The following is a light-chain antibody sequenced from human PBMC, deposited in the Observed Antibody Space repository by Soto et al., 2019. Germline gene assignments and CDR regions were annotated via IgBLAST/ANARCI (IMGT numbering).Light chain of an antibody. J-gene: IGKJ2*01. CDR3: QQYVASPYT. Sequence: EIVLTQSPGTLSLSPWERATLSCGASQSINSRSLAWYHQKPGQAPRLLIYDASSRATGSPDRFSASGSGTDFTLTISSLEPEDFAVYYCQQYVASPYTFGQGTKVDIK. CDR1: QSINSRS. V-gene: IGKV3-20*01. CDR2: DAS.